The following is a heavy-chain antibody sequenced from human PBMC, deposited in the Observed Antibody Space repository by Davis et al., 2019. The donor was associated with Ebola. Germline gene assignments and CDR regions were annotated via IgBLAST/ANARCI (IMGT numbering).Heavy chain of an antibody. CDR3: AKGTAMVFGEFDY. J-gene: IGHJ4*02. CDR1: GFTFSSYA. V-gene: IGHV3-23*01. CDR2: ISDSGGST. D-gene: IGHD5-18*01. Sequence: GESLKISCAASGFTFSSYAMSWVRQAPGKGLEWVSAISDSGGSTYYADSVKGRFTISRDNSKNTLYLQMNSLRAEDTAVYYCAKGTAMVFGEFDYWGQGTLVTVSS.